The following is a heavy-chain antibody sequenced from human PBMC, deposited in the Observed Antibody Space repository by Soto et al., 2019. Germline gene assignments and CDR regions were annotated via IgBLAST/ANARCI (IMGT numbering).Heavy chain of an antibody. CDR2: IYYSGST. D-gene: IGHD3-9*01. J-gene: IGHJ4*02. CDR3: ARPTYDILTGYYWFDY. CDR1: GGSISSYY. V-gene: IGHV4-59*08. Sequence: SETLSLTCTVSGGSISSYYWSWIRQPPGKGLEWIGYIYYSGSTNYNPSLKSRVTISVDTSKNQFSLKLSSVTAADTAVYYCARPTYDILTGYYWFDYWGQGTLVTVSS.